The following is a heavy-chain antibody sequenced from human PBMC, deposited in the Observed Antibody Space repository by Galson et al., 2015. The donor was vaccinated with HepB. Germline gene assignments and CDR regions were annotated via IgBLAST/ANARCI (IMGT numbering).Heavy chain of an antibody. Sequence: SLRLSCAASGFTFSSYSMNWARQAPGKGLEWVSSISSSSSYIYYADSVKGRFTISRDNAKNSLYLQMNSLRAEDTAVYYCARDRGGYSYGPFDYWGQGTLVTVSS. CDR2: ISSSSSYI. CDR3: ARDRGGYSYGPFDY. J-gene: IGHJ4*02. V-gene: IGHV3-21*01. CDR1: GFTFSSYS. D-gene: IGHD5-18*01.